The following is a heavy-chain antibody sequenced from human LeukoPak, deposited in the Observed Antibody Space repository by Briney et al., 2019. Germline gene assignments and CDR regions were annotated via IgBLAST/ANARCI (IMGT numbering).Heavy chain of an antibody. CDR1: GFTFSSYG. J-gene: IGHJ4*02. D-gene: IGHD6-13*01. Sequence: PGGSLRLSCAASGFTFSSYGMHWVRQAPGKGLEWVAVICYDGSNKYYADSVKGRFTISRDNSKNTLYLQMNSLRAEDTAVYYCARGSIAAAGRPMDWGQGTLVTVSS. CDR2: ICYDGSNK. V-gene: IGHV3-33*01. CDR3: ARGSIAAAGRPMD.